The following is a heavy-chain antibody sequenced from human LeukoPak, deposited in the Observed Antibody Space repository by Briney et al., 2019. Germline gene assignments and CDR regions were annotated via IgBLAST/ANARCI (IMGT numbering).Heavy chain of an antibody. CDR2: IWYDGTNK. J-gene: IGHJ4*02. D-gene: IGHD2-2*01. CDR3: AKGAAAQGSFDY. V-gene: IGHV3-30*02. CDR1: GFTFSTYG. Sequence: GGSLRLSCAAFGFTFSTYGMHWVRQAPGRGLEWVAVIWYDGTNKYYVDSVKGRFTISRDNSKNTVFLQMNSLRVEDTAVYYCAKGAAAQGSFDYWGQGTLVTVSS.